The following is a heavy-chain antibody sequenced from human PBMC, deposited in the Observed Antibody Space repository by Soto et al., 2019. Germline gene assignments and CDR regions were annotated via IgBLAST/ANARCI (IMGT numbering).Heavy chain of an antibody. D-gene: IGHD6-19*01. J-gene: IGHJ4*02. CDR2: ISAYNGNT. CDR1: GHTFTSYA. CDR3: ARDLIYSSGSLDY. Sequence: GASVKVSCKASGHTFTSYAISWVRQAPGQGLEWMGWISAYNGNTKYSQKFQGRVTITRDTSASTAYMELSSLRSEDTAVYYCARDLIYSSGSLDYWGQGTLVTVSS. V-gene: IGHV1-18*01.